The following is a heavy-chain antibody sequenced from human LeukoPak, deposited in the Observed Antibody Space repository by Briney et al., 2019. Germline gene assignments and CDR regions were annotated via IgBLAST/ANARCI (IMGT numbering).Heavy chain of an antibody. V-gene: IGHV3-30*02. CDR3: AKDPHDYGDYPPANWFDP. J-gene: IGHJ5*02. Sequence: TGGSLRPSCAASGFTFSSYGMHWVRQARGKGLEWVAFIRYDGSNKYYADSVKGRFTISRDNSKNTLYLQMNSLRAEDTAVYYCAKDPHDYGDYPPANWFDPWGQGTLVTVSS. CDR2: IRYDGSNK. CDR1: GFTFSSYG. D-gene: IGHD4-17*01.